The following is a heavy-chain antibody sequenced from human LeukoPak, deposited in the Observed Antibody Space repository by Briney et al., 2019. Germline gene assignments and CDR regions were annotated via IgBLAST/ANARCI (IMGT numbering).Heavy chain of an antibody. CDR2: IWYGGSNK. CDR3: ATSQGGMATSFDY. CDR1: RIAFSSYA. D-gene: IGHD5-24*01. Sequence: GSLRLSCAASRIAFSSYAVTWVRQAPGKGLEWVAVIWYGGSNKYYADSVKGRFTISRDNSKNTLYLQMNSLRAEDTAVYYCATSQGGMATSFDYWGQGTLVTVSS. J-gene: IGHJ4*02. V-gene: IGHV3-33*08.